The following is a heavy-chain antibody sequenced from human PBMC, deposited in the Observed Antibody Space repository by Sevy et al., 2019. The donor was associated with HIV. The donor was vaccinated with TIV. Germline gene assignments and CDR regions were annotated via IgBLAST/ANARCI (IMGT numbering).Heavy chain of an antibody. D-gene: IGHD3-22*01. J-gene: IGHJ4*02. V-gene: IGHV3-30-3*01. Sequence: GGSLRLSCAASGFTFSSYAMHWVRQAPGKGLEWVAVISYDGSNKYYADSVKGRFTISRDNSKNTLYLQMNSLRAEDTALYYCARDRYYYDSSGYLLRYFDYWGQGTLVTVSS. CDR2: ISYDGSNK. CDR3: ARDRYYYDSSGYLLRYFDY. CDR1: GFTFSSYA.